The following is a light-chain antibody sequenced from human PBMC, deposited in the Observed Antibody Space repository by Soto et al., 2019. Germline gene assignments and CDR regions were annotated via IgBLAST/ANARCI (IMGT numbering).Light chain of an antibody. CDR3: QQYYIWPPR. CDR1: QSVSSN. J-gene: IGKJ1*01. V-gene: IGKV3-15*01. CDR2: GAS. Sequence: EIVLTQSPGTLSLSPGERATLSCRASQSVSSNLAWYQQKPGQAPRLLIYGASTRATGIPTRFSGSGSGTEFTLTISSLQSEDFAVYYCQQYYIWPPRFGQGTKVDIK.